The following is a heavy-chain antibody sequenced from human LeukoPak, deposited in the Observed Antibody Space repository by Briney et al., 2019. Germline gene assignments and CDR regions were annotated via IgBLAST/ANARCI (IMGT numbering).Heavy chain of an antibody. J-gene: IGHJ4*02. D-gene: IGHD3-10*01. CDR2: INPNSGGT. Sequence: ASVKVSCKASGYTFTGYYMHWVRQSPGQGLEWMGWINPNSGGTNYAQKFQGWVTMTRDTSISTAYMELSRLRSDDTAVYYCARGSLWFGELPLDYWGQGTLVTVSS. CDR1: GYTFTGYY. CDR3: ARGSLWFGELPLDY. V-gene: IGHV1-2*04.